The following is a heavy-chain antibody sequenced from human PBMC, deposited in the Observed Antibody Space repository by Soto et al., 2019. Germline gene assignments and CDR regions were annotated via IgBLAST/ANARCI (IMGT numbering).Heavy chain of an antibody. V-gene: IGHV3-7*01. CDR1: GFTFSSYW. CDR3: ARAQTPYYDFWSGYPPLDAFDI. CDR2: IKQDGSEK. J-gene: IGHJ3*02. D-gene: IGHD3-3*01. Sequence: GGSLRLSCAASGFTFSSYWMSWVRQAPGKGLEWVANIKQDGSEKYYVDSVKGRFTISRDNAKNSLYLQMNSLRAEDTAVYYCARAQTPYYDFWSGYPPLDAFDIWGQGTMVTVSS.